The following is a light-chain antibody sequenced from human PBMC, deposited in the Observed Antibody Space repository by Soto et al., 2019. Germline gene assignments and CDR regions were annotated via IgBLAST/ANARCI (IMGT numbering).Light chain of an antibody. V-gene: IGKV1-5*03. CDR3: QQCNSYPWT. CDR2: RAS. J-gene: IGKJ1*01. Sequence: DIQMTQSPSALSASVGDRVTITCRASQSISLYLAWYQQKPGKAPNLLIYRASNLQTGVPSRFSGSGSGTEFTLTSSSLQPDDFATYYCQQCNSYPWTFGQGTKVEVK. CDR1: QSISLY.